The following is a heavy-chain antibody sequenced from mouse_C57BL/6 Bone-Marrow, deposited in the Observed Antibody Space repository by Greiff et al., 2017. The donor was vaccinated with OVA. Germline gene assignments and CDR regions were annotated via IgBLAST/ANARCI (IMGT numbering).Heavy chain of an antibody. CDR2: IYPRSGNT. CDR1: GYTFTSYG. J-gene: IGHJ2*01. Sequence: QVHVKQSGAELARPGASVKLSCKASGYTFTSYGISWVKQRTGQGLEWIGEIYPRSGNTYYNEKFKGKATLTADKSSSTAYMELRSLTSEDSAVYFCARWRTAQAPDYWGQGTTLTVSS. CDR3: ARWRTAQAPDY. D-gene: IGHD3-2*02. V-gene: IGHV1-81*01.